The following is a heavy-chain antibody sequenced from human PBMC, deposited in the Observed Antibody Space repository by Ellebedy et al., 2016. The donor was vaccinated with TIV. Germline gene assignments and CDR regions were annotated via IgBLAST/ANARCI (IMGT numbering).Heavy chain of an antibody. V-gene: IGHV3-74*01. J-gene: IGHJ5*02. D-gene: IGHD3-10*01. CDR1: GFTLGDYW. CDR3: ARDTPMRDGSGSYSLDFDP. CDR2: ISIDGSHT. Sequence: GGSLRLSXAASGFTLGDYWMDWVRQAPGKGLVWVSRISIDGSHTDYADSVKGRFTTSRDNAKNTLYLQMNSLRAEDTAVYYCARDTPMRDGSGSYSLDFDPWGQGTLVTVSS.